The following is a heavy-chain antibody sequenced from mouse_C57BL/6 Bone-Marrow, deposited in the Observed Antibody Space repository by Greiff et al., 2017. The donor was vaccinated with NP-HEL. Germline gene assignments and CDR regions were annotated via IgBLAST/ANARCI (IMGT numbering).Heavy chain of an antibody. CDR2: ISYDGSN. V-gene: IGHV3-6*01. J-gene: IGHJ4*01. CDR3: ARHLSHYYGRDAMDY. Sequence: EVQLVESGPGLVKPSQSLSLTCSVTGYSITSGYYWNWIRQFPGNKLEWMGYISYDGSNNYNPSLKNRISITRDTSKNQFFLKLNSVTTEDTATYYCARHLSHYYGRDAMDYWGQGTSVTVSS. D-gene: IGHD1-1*01. CDR1: GYSITSGYY.